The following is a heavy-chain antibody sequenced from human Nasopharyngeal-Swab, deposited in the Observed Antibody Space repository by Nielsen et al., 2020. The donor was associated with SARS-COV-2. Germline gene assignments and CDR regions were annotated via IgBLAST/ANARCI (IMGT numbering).Heavy chain of an antibody. CDR2: INPNSGGT. Sequence: ASVKVSCKASGYTFTSYDINWVRQAAGQGLEWMGRINPNSGGTNYAQKFQGRVTMTRDTSISTAYMELSRLRSDDTAVYCCARDREIVLVVYAIGHYYYGMDVWGQGTTVTVSS. J-gene: IGHJ6*02. V-gene: IGHV1-2*06. CDR3: ARDREIVLVVYAIGHYYYGMDV. CDR1: GYTFTSYD. D-gene: IGHD2-8*02.